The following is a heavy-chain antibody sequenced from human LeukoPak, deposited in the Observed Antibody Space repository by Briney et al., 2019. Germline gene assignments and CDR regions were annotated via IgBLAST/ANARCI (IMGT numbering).Heavy chain of an antibody. V-gene: IGHV1-69*05. CDR2: IIPIFGTA. CDR1: GGTFSSYA. D-gene: IGHD3-3*01. J-gene: IGHJ5*02. CDR3: ARGPMDYDFWSGYFGSWFDP. Sequence: SVKVSCKASGGTFSSYAISWVRQAPGQGLEWMGGIIPIFGTANCAQKFQGRVTITTDESTSTAYMELSSLRSEDTAVYYCARGPMDYDFWSGYFGSWFDPWGQGTLVTVSS.